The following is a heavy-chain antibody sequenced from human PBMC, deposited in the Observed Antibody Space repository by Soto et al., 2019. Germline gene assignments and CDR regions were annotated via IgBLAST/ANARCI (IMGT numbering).Heavy chain of an antibody. CDR1: SGSIINNY. Sequence: QVQLQGSGPRLVKPSETLSLTCTVSSGSIINNYWSWIRQPPGKGLEWIAYIYYSGSTYYNPSLQSRVTLSVDTSKNQFSLNLNSVTAAYTSVYYCARHAKGDTSDWGQGTLVTVSS. J-gene: IGHJ4*02. V-gene: IGHV4-59*08. CDR2: IYYSGST. D-gene: IGHD3-16*01. CDR3: ARHAKGDTSD.